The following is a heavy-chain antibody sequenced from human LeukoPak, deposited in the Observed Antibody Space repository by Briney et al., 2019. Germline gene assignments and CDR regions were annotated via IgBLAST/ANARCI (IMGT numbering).Heavy chain of an antibody. Sequence: PSETLSLICAVYGGSFSGYYWSWIRQPPGKGLEWIGEINHSGSTNYNPSLKSRVTISVDTSKNQFSLKLSSVTAADTAVYYCARVAPQYYDFWSGYPSYGMDVWGQGTTVTVSS. D-gene: IGHD3-3*01. CDR2: INHSGST. CDR3: ARVAPQYYDFWSGYPSYGMDV. CDR1: GGSFSGYY. J-gene: IGHJ6*02. V-gene: IGHV4-34*01.